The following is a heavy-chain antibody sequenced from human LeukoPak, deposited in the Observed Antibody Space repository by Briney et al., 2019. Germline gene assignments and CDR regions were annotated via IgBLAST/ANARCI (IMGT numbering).Heavy chain of an antibody. J-gene: IGHJ4*02. CDR3: AREYYAYDY. CDR1: GISFNNYT. D-gene: IGHD3-16*01. Sequence: GGSLRLSCVASGISFNNYTMNWVRQAPGKGLEWVSSISSSGNFIYHADSVKGRFTISRDNAKNSLFLQMSSLRADDAAVYYCAREYYAYDYWGQGTLVTVSS. V-gene: IGHV3-21*01. CDR2: ISSSGNFI.